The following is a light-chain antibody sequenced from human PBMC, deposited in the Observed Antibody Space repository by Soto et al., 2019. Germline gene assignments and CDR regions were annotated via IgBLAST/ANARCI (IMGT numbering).Light chain of an antibody. J-gene: IGLJ2*01. CDR1: SSDVGIYDY. CDR2: EVS. Sequence: QSALTQPPSASGSPGQSVTISCTGTSSDVGIYDYVSWYQQHPGKAPKLMIYEVSKRPSGVPDRFSGSKSGNTASLTVSGLQAEDEADYYCSSSAGSNKAVFGGGTKVTVL. V-gene: IGLV2-8*01. CDR3: SSSAGSNKAV.